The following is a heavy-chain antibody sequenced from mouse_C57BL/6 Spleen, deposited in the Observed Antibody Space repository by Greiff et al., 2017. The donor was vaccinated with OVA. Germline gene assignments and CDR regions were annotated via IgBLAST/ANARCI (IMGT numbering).Heavy chain of an antibody. V-gene: IGHV8-12*01. J-gene: IGHJ3*01. D-gene: IGHD2-1*01. CDR1: GFSLSTSGMG. Sequence: QVQLKESGPGILQSSQTLSLTCSFSGFSLSTSGMGVSWIRQPSGKGLEWLAHIYWDDAKRYNPSLKSRLTISKDTSRNQGFLKITSVDTADTATYYCARRELHRSWFAYWGQGTLVTVSA. CDR2: IYWDDAK. CDR3: ARRELHRSWFAY.